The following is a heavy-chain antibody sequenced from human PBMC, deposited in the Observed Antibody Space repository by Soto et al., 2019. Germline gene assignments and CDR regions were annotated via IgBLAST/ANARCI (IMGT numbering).Heavy chain of an antibody. CDR2: SSFDGTQQ. CDR1: GFSLSASD. V-gene: IGHV3-30*18. D-gene: IGHD6-19*01. J-gene: IGHJ4*02. Sequence: PGGSLRLSGTASGFSLSASDMHGCRRAPGKGLGWRAASSFDGTQQVNGDSSKGRFTVSRENSNNTLYFERNSWRTGDTAGLNVAKQLRGSGWYPLDSWGQGTTVTVSS. CDR3: AKQLRGSGWYPLDS.